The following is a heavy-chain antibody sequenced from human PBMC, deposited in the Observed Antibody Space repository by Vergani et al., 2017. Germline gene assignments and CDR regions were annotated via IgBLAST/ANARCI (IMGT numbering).Heavy chain of an antibody. D-gene: IGHD3-22*01. Sequence: LLQESGPGVVKPSETLSLTCTVSGGSIKSGVYYWAWVRQPPGKGLEWIATIYYSGDTYYNPSLKSRVTISIDTSKNQFFLKLTSVTAADTALYYCAIHYYALEGLFDPWGQGTLVTVSS. CDR3: AIHYYALEGLFDP. CDR1: GGSIKSGVYY. J-gene: IGHJ5*02. V-gene: IGHV4-39*01. CDR2: IYYSGDT.